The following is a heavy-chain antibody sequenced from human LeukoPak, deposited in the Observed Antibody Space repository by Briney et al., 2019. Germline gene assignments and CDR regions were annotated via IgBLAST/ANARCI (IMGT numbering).Heavy chain of an antibody. D-gene: IGHD6-19*01. CDR3: ANRPYSSGWYYDY. Sequence: GGSLRLSCAASGFTFSSYAMSWVRQAPGKGLEWVSAISGSGGSTYYADSVKGRFTISRDNSKNTLYLQMNSLRAEDTAVYYCANRPYSSGWYYDYWGQGTLVTVSS. J-gene: IGHJ4*02. CDR1: GFTFSSYA. V-gene: IGHV3-23*01. CDR2: ISGSGGST.